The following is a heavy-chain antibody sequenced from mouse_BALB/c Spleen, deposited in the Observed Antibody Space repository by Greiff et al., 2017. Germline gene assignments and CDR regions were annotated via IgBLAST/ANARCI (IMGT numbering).Heavy chain of an antibody. D-gene: IGHD2-1*01. CDR1: GFTFTDYY. Sequence: EVMLVESGGGLVQPGGSLRLSCATSGFTFTDYYMSWVRQPPGKALEWLGFIRNKANGYTTEYSASVKGRFTISRDNSQSILYLQMNTLRAEDSATYYCAREGSIYYGNSWYFDVWGAGTTVTVSS. V-gene: IGHV7-3*02. CDR3: AREGSIYYGNSWYFDV. CDR2: IRNKANGYTT. J-gene: IGHJ1*01.